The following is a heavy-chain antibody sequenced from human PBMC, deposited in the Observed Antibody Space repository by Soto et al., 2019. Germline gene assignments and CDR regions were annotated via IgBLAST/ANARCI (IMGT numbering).Heavy chain of an antibody. CDR1: GASISRDH. CDR3: ATYTCDGGGRGY. D-gene: IGHD3-16*01. CDR2: EYSGST. V-gene: IGHV4-59*12. J-gene: IGHJ4*02. Sequence: QVQLQESGPGLVKPSETLSLTCTVSGASISRDHWNWIRQPPGKGLEWIGEYSGSTNYNPSLKSRVPIPGDTAKNQFSLKLGSGPAPAPAVYFRATYTCDGGGRGYWGQGTLVTVSS.